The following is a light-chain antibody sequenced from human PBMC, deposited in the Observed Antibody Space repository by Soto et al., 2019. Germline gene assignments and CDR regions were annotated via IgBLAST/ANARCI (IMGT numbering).Light chain of an antibody. Sequence: QSVLTQPPSASGTPGQRVTISCSGSSSNIGSHVVYWYQQLAGTAPKLLMYNNNQRPSGVPDRLSGSKSGTSASLVISGLQAEDEGDYYCAVWDDSLDGLVFGGGTKLTVL. CDR2: NNN. J-gene: IGLJ3*02. CDR3: AVWDDSLDGLV. V-gene: IGLV1-44*01. CDR1: SSNIGSHV.